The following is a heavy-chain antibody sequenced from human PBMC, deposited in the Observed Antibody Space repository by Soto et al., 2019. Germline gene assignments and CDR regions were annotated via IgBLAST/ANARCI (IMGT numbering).Heavy chain of an antibody. CDR1: GFTFKDYA. J-gene: IGHJ4*02. CDR2: ISWNSVSI. Sequence: PGGSLRLSCAGSGFTFKDYAMHWVRQAPGKGLEWVAGISWNSVSIGYADSVEGRFTISRDDAKNPLYLQMNSLRTEDTALYYCAKGDFDILTGLDYWGRGTLVTVSS. D-gene: IGHD3-9*01. CDR3: AKGDFDILTGLDY. V-gene: IGHV3-9*01.